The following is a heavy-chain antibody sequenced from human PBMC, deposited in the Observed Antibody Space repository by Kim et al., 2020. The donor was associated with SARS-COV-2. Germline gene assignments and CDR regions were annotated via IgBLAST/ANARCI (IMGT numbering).Heavy chain of an antibody. J-gene: IGHJ6*02. Sequence: SETLSLTCTVSGGSISSGGYYWSWIRQHPGKGLEWIGYIYYSGSTYYNPSLKSRVTISVDTSKNQFSLKLSSVTAADTAVYYCARVGSMGDEIYYYYGMDVWGQGTTVTVSS. D-gene: IGHD2-21*02. V-gene: IGHV4-31*03. CDR1: GGSISSGGYY. CDR2: IYYSGST. CDR3: ARVGSMGDEIYYYYGMDV.